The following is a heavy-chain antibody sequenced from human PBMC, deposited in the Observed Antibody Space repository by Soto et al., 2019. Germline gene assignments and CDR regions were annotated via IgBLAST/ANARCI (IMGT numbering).Heavy chain of an antibody. Sequence: TLSLTCAVSGGSISSGGYSWSWIRQPPGKGLEWIGYIYHSGSTYYNPSLKSRVTISVDRSKNQFSLKLSSVTAADTAVYYCARLGQRNDAFDIWGQGTMVTVS. CDR2: IYHSGST. D-gene: IGHD6-25*01. CDR3: ARLGQRNDAFDI. V-gene: IGHV4-30-2*01. CDR1: GGSISSGGYS. J-gene: IGHJ3*02.